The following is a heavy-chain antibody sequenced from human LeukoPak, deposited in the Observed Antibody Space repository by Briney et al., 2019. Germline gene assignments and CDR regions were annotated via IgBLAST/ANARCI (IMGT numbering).Heavy chain of an antibody. CDR1: GASISSGGTF. J-gene: IGHJ4*02. CDR2: ISDSGST. CDR3: ARLEYCSSTSCYAWNYFDY. D-gene: IGHD2-2*01. V-gene: IGHV4-31*03. Sequence: ASQTPSLTCTVSGASISSGGTFWTWIRQHPGKGLEWIAYISDSGSTYYNPSLKSRVTISVDTSKNQFSLKLSSVTAADTAVYYCARLEYCSSTSCYAWNYFDYWGQGTLVTVSS.